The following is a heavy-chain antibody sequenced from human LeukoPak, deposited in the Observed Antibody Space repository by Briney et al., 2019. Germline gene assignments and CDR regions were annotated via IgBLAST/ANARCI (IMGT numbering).Heavy chain of an antibody. CDR1: GFAVSNHA. J-gene: IGHJ4*02. CDR2: ISRSGSTI. V-gene: IGHV3-11*01. D-gene: IGHD3-3*01. CDR3: ATSGPGAPFDY. Sequence: GGSLRLSCGVSGFAVSNHAVSWIRQAPGKGLEWVSYISRSGSTIYYADSVRGRFTISRDNAKNSLYLQMNGLGAEDTAVYYCATSGPGAPFDYWGQGTLVTVSS.